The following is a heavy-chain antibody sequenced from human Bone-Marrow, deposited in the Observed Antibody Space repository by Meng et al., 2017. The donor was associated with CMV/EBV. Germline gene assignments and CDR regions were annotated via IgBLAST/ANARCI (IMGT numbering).Heavy chain of an antibody. D-gene: IGHD2-2*02. CDR3: ARVGIVVVPAAIRGYAFDI. V-gene: IGHV6-1*01. CDR1: GVSVSSNRAA. Sequence: SQTLSLTCAIPGVSVSSNRAAWNWIRQSPSRGLEWLGRTYYRSKWYNDYAVSVKSRITINPDTSKNQFSLQLNSVTPEDTAVYYCARVGIVVVPAAIRGYAFDIWGQGTMVTVSS. CDR2: TYYRSKWYN. J-gene: IGHJ3*02.